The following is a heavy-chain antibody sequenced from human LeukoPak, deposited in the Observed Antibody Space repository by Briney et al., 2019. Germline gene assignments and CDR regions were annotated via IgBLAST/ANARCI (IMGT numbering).Heavy chain of an antibody. J-gene: IGHJ4*02. CDR1: GFTVTSNY. D-gene: IGHD3-22*01. CDR2: IDRGGSK. V-gene: IGHV3-66*01. CDR3: ARDGDSSGYGRYKYYFDY. Sequence: GGSLRLSCAASGFTVTSNYMNWVRQAPGKGLEWVSVIDRGGSKYYADSVKGRFTISRDNAKNSLFLQMNSLRAEDTAVYYCARDGDSSGYGRYKYYFDYWGQGTLVTVSS.